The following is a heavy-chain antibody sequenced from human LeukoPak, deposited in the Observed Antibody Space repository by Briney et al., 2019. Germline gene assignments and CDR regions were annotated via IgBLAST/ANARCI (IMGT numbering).Heavy chain of an antibody. D-gene: IGHD6-19*01. CDR3: ARDQSGWVDY. J-gene: IGHJ4*02. CDR1: GGSISSGGYY. V-gene: IGHV4-31*03. Sequence: SQTLSLTCTVSGGSISSGGYYWSWIRQHPGKGLEWIGYIYYSGSTYYNPSLKSRVTISVDTSKNQFSLKLSSVTAADTAVYYCARDQSGWVDYWGQGTLVTVSS. CDR2: IYYSGST.